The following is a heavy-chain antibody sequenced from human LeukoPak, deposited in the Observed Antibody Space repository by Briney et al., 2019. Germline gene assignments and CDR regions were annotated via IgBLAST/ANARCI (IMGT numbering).Heavy chain of an antibody. CDR2: ISAYNGNT. Sequence: ASVKVSCKASGYTFTSYVISWVRQAPGQGLEWMGWISAYNGNTNYAQKLQGRVTMTTDTSTSTAYMELRSLRSDDTAVYYCARRKGYNWNDLEDYSGMDVWGQGTTVTVSS. CDR1: GYTFTSYV. V-gene: IGHV1-18*01. D-gene: IGHD1-1*01. CDR3: ARRKGYNWNDLEDYSGMDV. J-gene: IGHJ6*02.